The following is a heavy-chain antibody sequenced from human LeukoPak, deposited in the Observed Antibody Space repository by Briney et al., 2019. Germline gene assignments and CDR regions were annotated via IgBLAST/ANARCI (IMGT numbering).Heavy chain of an antibody. Sequence: SVKVSCKASGGTFSSYAISWVRQAPGQGLEWMGGIIPIFGTANYAQKFQGRVTITADESTSTAYMELSSLRSEDTAVYYCARAGDIVVVPAAYRYWGQGTLVTVSS. D-gene: IGHD2-2*01. CDR1: GGTFSSYA. CDR2: IIPIFGTA. CDR3: ARAGDIVVVPAAYRY. V-gene: IGHV1-69*13. J-gene: IGHJ4*02.